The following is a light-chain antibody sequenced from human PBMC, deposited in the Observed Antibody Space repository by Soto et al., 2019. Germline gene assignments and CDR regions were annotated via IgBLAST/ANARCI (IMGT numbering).Light chain of an antibody. CDR3: MQSTQLPPT. V-gene: IGKV2D-29*02. CDR1: QXLLHITGETF. Sequence: DAVMTQTPLSLSVAPVEPASISCXCIQXLLHITGETFLFWYLQKPGQSPQLLIYEVSTRVSGVPDRFSGSGSGTDFTLEISRVETDDVGIYYCMQSTQLPPTFGQGTRLEI. J-gene: IGKJ5*01. CDR2: EVS.